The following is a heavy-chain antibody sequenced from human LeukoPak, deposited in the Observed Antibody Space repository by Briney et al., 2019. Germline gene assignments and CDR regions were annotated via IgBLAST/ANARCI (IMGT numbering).Heavy chain of an antibody. D-gene: IGHD4-17*01. J-gene: IGHJ4*02. CDR2: ISSSGSYI. V-gene: IGHV3-21*01. CDR3: TRDYGARDD. Sequence: GGSLRLSCAVSGFTFKSTFMNWVRQAPGKGLEWVSSISSSGSYIHYADSVKGRFTVSRDNDNDTLYLHMTGLSAEDSATYYCTRDYGARDDWCQGTLVTVSS. CDR1: GFTFKSTF.